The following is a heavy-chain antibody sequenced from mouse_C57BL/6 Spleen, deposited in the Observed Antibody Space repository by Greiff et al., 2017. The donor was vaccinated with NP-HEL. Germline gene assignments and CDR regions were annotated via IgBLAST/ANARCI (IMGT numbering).Heavy chain of an antibody. CDR1: GYAFSSYW. V-gene: IGHV1-80*01. J-gene: IGHJ4*01. D-gene: IGHD5-5*01. CDR3: ATTTRYYYAMDY. CDR2: IYPGDGDT. Sequence: VQLQQSGAELVKPGASVKISCKASGYAFSSYWMNWVKQRPGKGLEWIGQIYPGDGDTNYNGKFKGKATLTADKSSSTAYMQLSSLTSEDSAVYFCATTTRYYYAMDYWGQGTSVTVSS.